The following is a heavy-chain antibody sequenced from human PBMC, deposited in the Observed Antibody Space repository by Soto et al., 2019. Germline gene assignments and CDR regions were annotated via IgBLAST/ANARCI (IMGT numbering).Heavy chain of an antibody. CDR1: GFTFSSYG. D-gene: IGHD5-18*01. CDR3: VKERYAQLWLEDYGMDV. Sequence: QVQLVESXXXXVQPGRSLRLSCAASGFTFSSYGXHWVRQAPGKGLXXXXLISHDGTDKYYADSVKGRFTISRDNFKNTLYLQMSSLRPEDTAVYYCVKERYAQLWLEDYGMDVWGQGTTVTV. V-gene: IGHV3-30*18. J-gene: IGHJ6*02. CDR2: ISHDGTDK.